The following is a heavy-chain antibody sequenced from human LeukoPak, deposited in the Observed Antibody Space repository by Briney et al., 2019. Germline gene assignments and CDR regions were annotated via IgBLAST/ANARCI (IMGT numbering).Heavy chain of an antibody. Sequence: GRSLRLSCAASGFTFSSYGMHWVRQAPGKGLEWVAVISYDGSNKYYADSVKGRFTISRDNSKNTLHLQMNSLRAEDTAVYYCAKEVGFYYYDSSGLAIDYWGQGTLVTVSS. V-gene: IGHV3-30*18. CDR2: ISYDGSNK. D-gene: IGHD3-22*01. CDR1: GFTFSSYG. J-gene: IGHJ4*02. CDR3: AKEVGFYYYDSSGLAIDY.